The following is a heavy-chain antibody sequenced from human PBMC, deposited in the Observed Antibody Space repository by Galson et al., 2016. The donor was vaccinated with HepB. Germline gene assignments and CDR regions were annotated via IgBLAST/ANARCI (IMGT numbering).Heavy chain of an antibody. J-gene: IGHJ5*02. CDR1: GFTFSSYA. Sequence: SLRLSCAASGFTFSSYAMHWVRQAPGKGLEWVAVISYDGNNKYYGDSVKGRFTISRDNSRSTLSLQMNTLRPEDTAVYYCARGGVRFCSVTSCNAGTGWFDPRGQGTQVTVSS. D-gene: IGHD2-2*01. V-gene: IGHV3-30-3*01. CDR2: ISYDGNNK. CDR3: ARGGVRFCSVTSCNAGTGWFDP.